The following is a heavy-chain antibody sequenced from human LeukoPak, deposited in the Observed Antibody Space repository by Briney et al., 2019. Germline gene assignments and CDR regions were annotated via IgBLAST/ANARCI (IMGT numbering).Heavy chain of an antibody. Sequence: AASVKVSCKSSGYTFTSYYMYWVRQAPGQGLEWMGIINPSGGSTSYAQKFQGRVTMTRDTSTSTVYMELSSLRSEDTAVYYCARDPHIVVVVEYYYGMDVWGQGTTVTVSS. CDR1: GYTFTSYY. CDR3: ARDPHIVVVVEYYYGMDV. CDR2: INPSGGST. V-gene: IGHV1-46*01. D-gene: IGHD2-15*01. J-gene: IGHJ6*02.